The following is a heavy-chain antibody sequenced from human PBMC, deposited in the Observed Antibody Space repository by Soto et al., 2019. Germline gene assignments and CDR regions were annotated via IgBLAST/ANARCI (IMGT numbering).Heavy chain of an antibody. D-gene: IGHD2-8*01. CDR2: IIPIFGTA. CDR3: ATDGDCTNGVCPAYYFDY. CDR1: GGTFSSYA. J-gene: IGHJ4*02. Sequence: QVQLVQSGAEVKKPGSSVKVSCKASGGTFSSYAISWVRQAPGQGLEWMGGIIPIFGTANYAQKFQGRVTVTADESTSTAYMELSSLRSEATAVYYCATDGDCTNGVCPAYYFDYWGQGTLVTVSS. V-gene: IGHV1-69*12.